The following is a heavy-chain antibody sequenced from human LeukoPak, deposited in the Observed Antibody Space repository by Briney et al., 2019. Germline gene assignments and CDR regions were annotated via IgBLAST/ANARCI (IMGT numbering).Heavy chain of an antibody. CDR3: ARGGYSYGAYYFDY. CDR1: GGTFSSYA. Sequence: GSSVKVSCKASGGTFSSYAISWVRQAPGQGLEWMGRIIPIFGTANYAQKFQGRVTITTGESTSTAYMELSSLRSEDTAVYYCARGGYSYGAYYFDYWGQGTLVTVPS. CDR2: IIPIFGTA. J-gene: IGHJ4*02. V-gene: IGHV1-69*05. D-gene: IGHD5-18*01.